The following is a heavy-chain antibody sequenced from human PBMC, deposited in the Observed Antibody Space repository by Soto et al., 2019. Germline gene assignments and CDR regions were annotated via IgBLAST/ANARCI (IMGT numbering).Heavy chain of an antibody. Sequence: EVQLVESGGGLVQPGGSLRLSCAASGFTFSSYAMHWVRQAPGKGLEYVSTISRNGGSTYYANSVKGRFTISRDNSKNTLYLQMGSLRAEDMAVYYCARGGSDYYFDDWGQGTLVTVSS. CDR3: ARGGSDYYFDD. D-gene: IGHD2-21*02. V-gene: IGHV3-64*01. J-gene: IGHJ4*02. CDR1: GFTFSSYA. CDR2: ISRNGGST.